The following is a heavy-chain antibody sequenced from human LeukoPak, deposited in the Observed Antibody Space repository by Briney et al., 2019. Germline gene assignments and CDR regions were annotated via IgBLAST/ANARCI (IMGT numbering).Heavy chain of an antibody. D-gene: IGHD3-10*01. CDR2: IIPIFGTA. J-gene: IGHJ6*02. CDR1: GGTFSSYA. CDR3: AKDGKYYGSGSYMTCMDV. Sequence: SVKVSCKASGGTFSSYAISWVRQAPGQGLEWMGGIIPIFGTANYAQKFQGRVTITADESTSTAYMELSSLRSEDTAVYYCAKDGKYYGSGSYMTCMDVWGQGTTVTVSS. V-gene: IGHV1-69*01.